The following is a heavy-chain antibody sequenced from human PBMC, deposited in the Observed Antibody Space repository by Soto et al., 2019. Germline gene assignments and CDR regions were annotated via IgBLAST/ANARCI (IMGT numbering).Heavy chain of an antibody. V-gene: IGHV4-34*01. CDR1: GGSFSGYH. J-gene: IGHJ4*02. CDR3: ARIPGSDYSDPHDF. D-gene: IGHD4-17*01. Sequence: SETLSLTCAVYGGSFSGYHWTLIRPPPGRGLEWIGEITHRGSPNYNPSFKSRVTISIDMSKNQFSLDLSSLTAADTAVYYCARIPGSDYSDPHDFWGQGTLVTVSS. CDR2: ITHRGSP.